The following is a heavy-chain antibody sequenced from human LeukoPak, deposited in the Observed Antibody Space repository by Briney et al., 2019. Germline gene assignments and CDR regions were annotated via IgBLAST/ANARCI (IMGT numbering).Heavy chain of an antibody. CDR3: ARAKESYYDKSGYYPLDY. Sequence: PGGSLRLSCAASGFTFNNYAMRWVRQAPGKGLEWVSGISGGGDSTFYADSVKGRFTISKDTSKNTLFLHLNSLRAEDTAMYYCARAKESYYDKSGYYPLDYWGQGTLVTVSS. J-gene: IGHJ4*02. V-gene: IGHV3-23*01. CDR2: ISGGGDST. CDR1: GFTFNNYA. D-gene: IGHD3-22*01.